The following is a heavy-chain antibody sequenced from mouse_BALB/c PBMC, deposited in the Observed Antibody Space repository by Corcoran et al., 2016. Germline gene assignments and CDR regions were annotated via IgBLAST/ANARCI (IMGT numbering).Heavy chain of an antibody. CDR2: INPYNGGT. CDR3: ARRVYFGRSPFAY. Sequence: EVLLQQSGPELVKPGASVKIPCKASGYTFTDYNMDWVKQSHGKSLEWIGDINPYNGGTIYNQKFKGKATLTVDKSASTAYMQLRSLTSEDTAIYYCARRVYFGRSPFAYWGQGTLLTVSA. J-gene: IGHJ2*01. CDR1: GYTFTDYN. V-gene: IGHV1-18*01. D-gene: IGHD1-1*01.